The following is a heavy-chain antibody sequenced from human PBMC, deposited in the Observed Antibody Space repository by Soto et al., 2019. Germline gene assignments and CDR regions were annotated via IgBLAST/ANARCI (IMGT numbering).Heavy chain of an antibody. V-gene: IGHV3-48*01. CDR3: ARDVIAGHFDY. Sequence: GGSLRLSCAASGFTFSSYSMNWVRQAPGKGLEWVSYISSSSSTIYYADSVKGRFTISRDNAKNSLYLQMNSLRAEDTAVYYCARDVIAGHFDYRGQGTLVTVSS. D-gene: IGHD6-13*01. J-gene: IGHJ4*02. CDR1: GFTFSSYS. CDR2: ISSSSSTI.